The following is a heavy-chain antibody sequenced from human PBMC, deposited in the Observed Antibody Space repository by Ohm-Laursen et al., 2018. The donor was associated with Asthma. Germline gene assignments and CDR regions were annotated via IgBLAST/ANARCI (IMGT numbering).Heavy chain of an antibody. CDR1: GFTFSRSY. D-gene: IGHD5-12*01. CDR3: VKDIKVTSGYKYPYYYYYGMDV. V-gene: IGHV3-7*03. J-gene: IGHJ6*02. Sequence: SLRLSCAASGFTFSRSYMTWVRQAPGKGLESVAKIKPDGSEKYYVDSVKGRFTISRDNAKNSLYLQMNSLRAEDTALYYCVKDIKVTSGYKYPYYYYYGMDVWGQGTTVTVSS. CDR2: IKPDGSEK.